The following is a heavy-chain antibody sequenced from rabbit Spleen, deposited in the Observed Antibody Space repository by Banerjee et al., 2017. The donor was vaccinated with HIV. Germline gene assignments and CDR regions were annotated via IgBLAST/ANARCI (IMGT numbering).Heavy chain of an antibody. CDR3: ARDLVAVIGWNFNL. D-gene: IGHD4-2*01. CDR1: GFDLSNYA. CDR2: INIVTGKS. V-gene: IGHV1S45*01. J-gene: IGHJ4*01. Sequence: QEQLVESGGGLVQPGGSLKLSCKASGFDLSNYAINWVRQAPGKGLEWIACINIVTGKSVYASWAKGRFTMSRTSSTTVTLQMTSLTAADTATYFCARDLVAVIGWNFNLWGQGTLVTVS.